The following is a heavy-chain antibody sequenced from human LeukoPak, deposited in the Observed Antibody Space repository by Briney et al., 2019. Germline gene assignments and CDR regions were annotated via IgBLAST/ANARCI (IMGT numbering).Heavy chain of an antibody. CDR1: GFTFCKYK. Sequence: GGSLRLSCAPSGFTFCKYKEHGVPHAPGKGRVGVSHFYSERRSIRYADSVKGRYTVSRDNAKNTLYLQKNTLRAEDTALFILGREGWDPYDFLSLHAFDIWGQGTMVTVSS. CDR2: FYSERRSI. V-gene: IGHV3-74*01. J-gene: IGHJ3*02. CDR3: GREGWDPYDFLSLHAFDI. D-gene: IGHD3-3*01.